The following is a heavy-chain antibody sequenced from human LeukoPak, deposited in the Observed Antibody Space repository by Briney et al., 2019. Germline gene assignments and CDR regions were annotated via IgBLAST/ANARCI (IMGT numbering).Heavy chain of an antibody. CDR2: IYHSGST. D-gene: IGHD5-12*01. J-gene: IGHJ6*03. Sequence: SETLSLTCTVSGGPLSSYYLSWIRQPPGKGLAWIGSIYHSGSTYYNPSLTRRVTISINTYKNQFSLKLGSVTAPDTAGHLRARATSSYFYYMDVWGKGTTVTISS. CDR3: ARATSSYFYYMDV. CDR1: GGPLSSYY. V-gene: IGHV4-59*12.